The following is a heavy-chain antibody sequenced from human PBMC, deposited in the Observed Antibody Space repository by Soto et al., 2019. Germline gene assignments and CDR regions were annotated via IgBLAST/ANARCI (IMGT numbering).Heavy chain of an antibody. Sequence: PSETLSITCTVSGGSISSYYWSWIRQHPGKGLEWIGYIYYGGRTYYNPSLKRRVTISVDTSKKQSALKLSSVTAADTAVYYCARDHMVRGVIIRAYYHYGMDVWGQGTTVTVSS. CDR2: IYYGGRT. CDR3: ARDHMVRGVIIRAYYHYGMDV. CDR1: GGSISSYY. J-gene: IGHJ6*02. V-gene: IGHV4-59*06. D-gene: IGHD3-10*01.